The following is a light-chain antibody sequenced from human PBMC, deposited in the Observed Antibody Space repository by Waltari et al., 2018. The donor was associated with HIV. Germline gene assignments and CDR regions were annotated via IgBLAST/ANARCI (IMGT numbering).Light chain of an antibody. J-gene: IGLJ3*02. V-gene: IGLV1-47*01. Sequence: QSVVTQPPSASGTPGQRVTISCSGSDSNIGSNSVHWYQDLPGTAPKLLIYKNNQRSSGVPDRLSGSKSDTSASLAISGLRSEDEADYYCASWDDNLNSWVFGGGTKLTVL. CDR2: KNN. CDR1: DSNIGSNS. CDR3: ASWDDNLNSWV.